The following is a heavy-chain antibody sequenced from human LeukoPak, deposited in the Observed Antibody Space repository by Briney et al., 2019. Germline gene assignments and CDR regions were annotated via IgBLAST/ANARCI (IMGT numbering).Heavy chain of an antibody. V-gene: IGHV3-15*01. D-gene: IGHD2-2*02. Sequence: GGSLRLSCAASGFTFSNAWMSWVRQAPGKGLEWVGRIKSKTDGGTTDYAAPVKGRFTISRDDSKNTLYLQMNSLKTEDTAVYYCTTEVPATAIRGPTDYGMDVWGQGTTVTVSS. J-gene: IGHJ6*02. CDR2: IKSKTDGGTT. CDR1: GFTFSNAW. CDR3: TTEVPATAIRGPTDYGMDV.